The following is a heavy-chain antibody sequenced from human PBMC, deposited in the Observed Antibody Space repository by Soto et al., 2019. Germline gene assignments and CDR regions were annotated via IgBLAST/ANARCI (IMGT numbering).Heavy chain of an antibody. CDR1: GFSLSTSGVG. CDR3: ANIRALGFDY. V-gene: IGHV2-5*02. Sequence: QITLKESGPTLVKPKQNRTLTCTFSGFSLSTSGVGVGWIRQPPGKALEWLALIYWDDDKRYSPSLKSRLTITKNTSKNHVVLTMTNMDPLDTATYYCANIRALGFDYWGHGTLVTFAS. CDR2: IYWDDDK. J-gene: IGHJ4*01.